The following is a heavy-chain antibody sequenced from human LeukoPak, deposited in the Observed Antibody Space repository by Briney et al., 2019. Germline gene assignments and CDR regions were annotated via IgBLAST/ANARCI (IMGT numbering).Heavy chain of an antibody. Sequence: PGRSLRLSCAASGFTFSSYGMHWVRQAPGKGLEWVAVISYDGSNKYYADSVKGRFTISRDNSKNTLYLQMNSLRAEDTAVYYCAKGSNAMVRGGWFDPWGQGTLVTVSP. V-gene: IGHV3-30*18. J-gene: IGHJ5*02. CDR2: ISYDGSNK. CDR1: GFTFSSYG. CDR3: AKGSNAMVRGGWFDP. D-gene: IGHD3-10*01.